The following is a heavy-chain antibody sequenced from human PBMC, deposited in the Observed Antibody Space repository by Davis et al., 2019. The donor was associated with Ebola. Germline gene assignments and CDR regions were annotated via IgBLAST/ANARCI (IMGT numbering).Heavy chain of an antibody. J-gene: IGHJ5*02. CDR1: GFTFSDFT. V-gene: IGHV3-30-3*01. Sequence: PGGSLRLSCEASGFTFSDFTMHWVRQAPGKGLEWVSNLSYDGRNKNYADSVKGRFTISRDNSKNTLQLQMSSLRPDDTALYYCARGTYYGSAWGQGTLVTVSS. CDR2: LSYDGRNK. D-gene: IGHD3-10*01. CDR3: ARGTYYGSA.